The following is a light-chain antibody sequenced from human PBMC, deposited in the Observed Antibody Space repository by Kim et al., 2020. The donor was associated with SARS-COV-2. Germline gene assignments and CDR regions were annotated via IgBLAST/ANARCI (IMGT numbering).Light chain of an antibody. J-gene: IGKJ2*01. Sequence: EPDAISCRSSQSVLHSNGYNYVDWYRQKPGQSPQLLIYLGSNRAAGVPDRFSGSGAGTDFTLKISRVEAEDVGVYYCMQALQTPYTFGQGTKLEI. V-gene: IGKV2-28*01. CDR1: QSVLHSNGYNY. CDR3: MQALQTPYT. CDR2: LGS.